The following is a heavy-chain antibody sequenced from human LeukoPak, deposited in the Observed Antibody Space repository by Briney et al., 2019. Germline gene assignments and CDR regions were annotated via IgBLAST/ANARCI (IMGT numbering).Heavy chain of an antibody. V-gene: IGHV4-30-4*01. CDR1: GGSISSGDYY. J-gene: IGHJ4*02. Sequence: SETLSLTCTVSGGSISSGDYYWSWIRQPPGKGLEWIGYFYYSGSTYYNPSLKSRVTISVDTSTDQFSLKLSSVTAADTAVYFCAYGSGSYPPHYFDYWGQGTLVTVSS. D-gene: IGHD3-10*01. CDR2: FYYSGST. CDR3: AYGSGSYPPHYFDY.